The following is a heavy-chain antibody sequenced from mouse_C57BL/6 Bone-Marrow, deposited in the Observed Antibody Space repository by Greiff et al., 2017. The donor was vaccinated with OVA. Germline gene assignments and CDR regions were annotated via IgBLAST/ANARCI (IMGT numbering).Heavy chain of an antibody. V-gene: IGHV1-59*01. D-gene: IGHD2-4*01. CDR2: IDPSDSYT. CDR3: ARGGGDYTFFDY. Sequence: QVQLQQPGAELVRPGTSVKLSCKASGYTFTSYWMHWVKQRPGQGLEWIGVIDPSDSYTNYNQKFKGKATLTVETSSRTAYMQLSSLTSEDSAVYYCARGGGDYTFFDYWGQGTTLTVSS. CDR1: GYTFTSYW. J-gene: IGHJ2*01.